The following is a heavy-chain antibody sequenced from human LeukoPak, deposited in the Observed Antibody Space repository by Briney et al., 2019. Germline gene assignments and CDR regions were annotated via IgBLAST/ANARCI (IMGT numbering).Heavy chain of an antibody. CDR2: ISAYNGIT. J-gene: IGHJ5*02. Sequence: ASVKVSCKASGYTFTSYGISWVRQASGQGLEWMGWISAYNGITNYAQKLQGRVTMTTDTSTSTAYMELRSLRSDDTAVYYCARVRDTAMVRFWFDPWGQGTLVTVSS. V-gene: IGHV1-18*01. CDR3: ARVRDTAMVRFWFDP. CDR1: GYTFTSYG. D-gene: IGHD5-18*01.